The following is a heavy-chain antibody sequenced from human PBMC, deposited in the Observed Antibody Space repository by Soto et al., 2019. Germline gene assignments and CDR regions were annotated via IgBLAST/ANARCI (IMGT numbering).Heavy chain of an antibody. V-gene: IGHV4-34*01. D-gene: IGHD3-10*01. CDR3: AREQGVGSTVSSWFDP. CDR1: GGSFSGYY. J-gene: IGHJ5*02. Sequence: LSLPCAVYGGSFSGYYWSWIRQPPGKGLEWIGEINHSGSTNYNPSLKSRVTISVDTSKNQFSLKLSSVTAADTAFYYCAREQGVGSTVSSWFDPWGQGTLVTVSS. CDR2: INHSGST.